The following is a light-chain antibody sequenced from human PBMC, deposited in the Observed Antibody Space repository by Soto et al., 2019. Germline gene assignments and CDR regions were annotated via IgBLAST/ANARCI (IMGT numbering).Light chain of an antibody. Sequence: QSVLTQPAPLSGAPGQSLTISCTGTSNEFGGYNYVSWYQQCPDKAPTLIIYDVSNRPSGVSTRFSGSKSGNRASLTISGLQAEDEADYYCSSYTTTTTSCVFGTGTKVTAL. CDR1: SNEFGGYNY. V-gene: IGLV2-14*01. CDR2: DVS. J-gene: IGLJ1*01. CDR3: SSYTTTTTSCV.